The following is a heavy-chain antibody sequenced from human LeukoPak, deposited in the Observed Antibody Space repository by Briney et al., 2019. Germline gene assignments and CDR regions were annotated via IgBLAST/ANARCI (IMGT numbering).Heavy chain of an antibody. J-gene: IGHJ4*02. Sequence: PSETLSLTCTVSGGSISSYYWSWIRQPPGKGLEWIGYIYYSGSTKYNPSLKSRVTISVDTSKSQFSLKLTSVTAADTAVYYCARLGIGVVPSAMLGDYYFDYWGQGTLVTVSS. CDR3: ARLGIGVVPSAMLGDYYFDY. CDR2: IYYSGST. CDR1: GGSISSYY. D-gene: IGHD2-2*01. V-gene: IGHV4-59*08.